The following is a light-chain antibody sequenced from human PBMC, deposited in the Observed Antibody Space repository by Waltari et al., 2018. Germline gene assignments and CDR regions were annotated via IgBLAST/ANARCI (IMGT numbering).Light chain of an antibody. CDR1: RSDVGAYDY. CDR3: CSHTSTSTLV. V-gene: IGLV2-14*03. Sequence: QSALNQPASVSGSPGQSITISCIGSRSDVGAYDYVPWYQQYPGKAPRLMIYDVTSRPSGVSYRFSGSKSGNTASLTISGLQAEDEADYYCCSHTSTSTLVFGTGTKVTVL. CDR2: DVT. J-gene: IGLJ1*01.